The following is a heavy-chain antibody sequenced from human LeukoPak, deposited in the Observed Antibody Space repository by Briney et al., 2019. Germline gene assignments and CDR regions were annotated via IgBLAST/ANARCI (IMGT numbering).Heavy chain of an antibody. CDR1: GFTFSSYG. J-gene: IGHJ4*02. D-gene: IGHD6-19*01. CDR3: ARGQWLDLC. Sequence: PGGSLRLSCAASGFTFSSYGIHWVRQAPGKGLEWVAVIWYDGTNKYYADSVRGRFTISRDNSKNTLYLQMYSLRAEDTAVYYCARGQWLDLCWGQGTLVTVSS. CDR2: IWYDGTNK. V-gene: IGHV3-33*01.